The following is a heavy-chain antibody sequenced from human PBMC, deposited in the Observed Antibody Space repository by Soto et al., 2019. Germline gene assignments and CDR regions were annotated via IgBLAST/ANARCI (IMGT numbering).Heavy chain of an antibody. Sequence: SETLSLTCSVSGGSINNSSYFWGWVRQPPGKGLEWIGSIYYSGSTYYNPSLSSRVTISVDTSKNQFSLKLSSVTAADTAVFYCARHYSSGSRNWFDPWGQGTLVTVSS. CDR1: GGSINNSSYF. CDR3: ARHYSSGSRNWFDP. J-gene: IGHJ5*02. D-gene: IGHD6-19*01. V-gene: IGHV4-39*01. CDR2: IYYSGST.